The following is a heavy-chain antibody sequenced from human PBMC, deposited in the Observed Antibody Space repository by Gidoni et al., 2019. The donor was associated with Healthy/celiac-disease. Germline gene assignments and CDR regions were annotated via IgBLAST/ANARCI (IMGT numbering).Heavy chain of an antibody. Sequence: QVQLQQWGAGLLQPPETLALTCAVDGGSLSGYSWSGIRQPPGTGLEWIGDINHSGSTNYNPSLTSRVTISVDTSKNPFSLKLSSVTAAVTAVYYCATGPGYCSGGSCFYYYYGMDVWGQGTTVTVSS. D-gene: IGHD2-15*01. CDR1: GGSLSGYS. J-gene: IGHJ6*02. CDR3: ATGPGYCSGGSCFYYYYGMDV. CDR2: INHSGST. V-gene: IGHV4-34*01.